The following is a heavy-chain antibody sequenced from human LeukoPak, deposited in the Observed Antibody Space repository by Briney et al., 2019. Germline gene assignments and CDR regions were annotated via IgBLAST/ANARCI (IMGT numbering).Heavy chain of an antibody. CDR2: IYYSGST. D-gene: IGHD6-19*01. Sequence: SETLSLTCTVSGGSISSGGYYWSWIRQHPGKGLEWIGYIYYSGSTYYNPSLKSRVTISVDTSKNQFSLKLSSVIAADTAVYYCARAYSSGQNFDYWGQGTLVTVSS. J-gene: IGHJ4*02. V-gene: IGHV4-31*03. CDR3: ARAYSSGQNFDY. CDR1: GGSISSGGYY.